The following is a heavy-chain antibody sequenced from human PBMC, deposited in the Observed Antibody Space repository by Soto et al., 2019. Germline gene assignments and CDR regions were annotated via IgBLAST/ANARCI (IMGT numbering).Heavy chain of an antibody. J-gene: IGHJ4*02. CDR2: ISYSGST. CDR3: ARSKGTTTPSIFGY. Sequence: SETLSLTCTVSGGSITSAYWSWIRQPPGKGLECIGYISYSGSTNYNPSLKSRVTMSVDTSRNQFSLDLSSVTAADTAVYYCARSKGTTTPSIFGYWGKGTLVTVS. D-gene: IGHD1-26*01. CDR1: GGSITSAY. V-gene: IGHV4-59*01.